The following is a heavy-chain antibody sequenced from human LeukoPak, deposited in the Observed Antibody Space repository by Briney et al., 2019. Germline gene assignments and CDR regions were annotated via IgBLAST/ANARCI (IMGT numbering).Heavy chain of an antibody. D-gene: IGHD6-19*01. CDR3: ARVQYSSGWPIHFDY. Sequence: SGTLSLTCTVSGGSISSYYWSWIRQPPGKGLEWIGYIYYSGSTNYNPSLKSRVTISVDTSKNQFSLKLSSVTAADTAVYYCARVQYSSGWPIHFDYWGQGTLVTVSS. CDR1: GGSISSYY. V-gene: IGHV4-59*01. J-gene: IGHJ4*02. CDR2: IYYSGST.